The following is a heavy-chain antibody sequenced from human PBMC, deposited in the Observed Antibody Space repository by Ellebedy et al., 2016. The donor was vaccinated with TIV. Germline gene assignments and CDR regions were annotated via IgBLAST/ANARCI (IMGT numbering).Heavy chain of an antibody. J-gene: IGHJ3*02. CDR2: SDQEGSGT. V-gene: IGHV3-74*01. Sequence: GESLKISCAASGFTFTNYWMHSVRQLPGKGLLWVARSDQEGSGTSYAVYVKGRFTISRDNAKNTLYRQMNSLRAEDTAVYYCSTVFEIWGQGTVVTVSS. CDR3: STVFEI. CDR1: GFTFTNYW.